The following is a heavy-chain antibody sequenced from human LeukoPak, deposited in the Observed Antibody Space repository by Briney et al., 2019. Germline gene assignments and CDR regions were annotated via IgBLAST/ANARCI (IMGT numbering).Heavy chain of an antibody. CDR1: GLTFSTSG. J-gene: IGHJ6*03. CDR2: IGPTGSDR. D-gene: IGHD1-7*01. Sequence: PGGSLRLSCTASGLTFSTSGFNWVRQAPGKGLEWVASIGPTGSDRYHADSIKGRFTISRDNANNFLYLQMNSLRAEDTAVYYCAKAGTGTTNYYYYMDVWGKGTTVTVSS. CDR3: AKAGTGTTNYYYYMDV. V-gene: IGHV3-21*06.